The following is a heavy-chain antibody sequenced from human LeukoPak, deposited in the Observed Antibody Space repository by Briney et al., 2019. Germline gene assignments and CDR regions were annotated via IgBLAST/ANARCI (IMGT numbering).Heavy chain of an antibody. CDR3: ARGAPTDY. CDR2: INPNSGGT. Sequence: ASVKVSCTASGYTFTGYYMHWVRQAPGQGLEWMGWINPNSGGTNYAQKFQGRVTMTRDTSTSTVYMELSSLRSEDTAVYYCARGAPTDYWGQGTLVTVSS. V-gene: IGHV1-2*02. CDR1: GYTFTGYY. J-gene: IGHJ4*02.